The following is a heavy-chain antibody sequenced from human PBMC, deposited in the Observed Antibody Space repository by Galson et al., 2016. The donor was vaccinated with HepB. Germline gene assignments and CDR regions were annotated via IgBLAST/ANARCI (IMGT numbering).Heavy chain of an antibody. CDR3: ARTEFGLVGTTTSIAGY. D-gene: IGHD1-26*01. CDR1: GFTFSRFG. V-gene: IGHV3-33*01. J-gene: IGHJ4*02. CDR2: IWFDGRDA. Sequence: SLRLSCAASGFTFSRFGMHWVRQAPGKGLESVAVIWFDGRDAYYGDSVKGRFTISKDNSNNMLYLQMNSLRVEDTAVYYCARTEFGLVGTTTSIAGYWGQGTLVTVSS.